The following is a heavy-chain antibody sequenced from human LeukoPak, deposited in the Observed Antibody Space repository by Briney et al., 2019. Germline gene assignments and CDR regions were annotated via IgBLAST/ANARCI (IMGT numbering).Heavy chain of an antibody. Sequence: PGGSLRLSCAVSGFTFSSNWMSWVRQAPGKGLEWVANIKQDGSEKYYVDSMKGRFTISRDNAKNSLYLQMNSPRAEDTAVYYCARVARVGGGYGYNSGLFDYWGQGTLVTVSS. J-gene: IGHJ4*02. D-gene: IGHD5-24*01. CDR3: ARVARVGGGYGYNSGLFDY. CDR2: IKQDGSEK. V-gene: IGHV3-7*01. CDR1: GFTFSSNW.